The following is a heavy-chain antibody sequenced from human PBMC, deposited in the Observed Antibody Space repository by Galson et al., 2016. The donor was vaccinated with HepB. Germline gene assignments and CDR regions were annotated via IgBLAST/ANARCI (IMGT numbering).Heavy chain of an antibody. J-gene: IGHJ2*01. CDR3: ATDYYDSSGYRSYWYFDL. CDR2: ISGSGGNS. V-gene: IGHV3-23*01. CDR1: GFTFSSYA. D-gene: IGHD3-22*01. Sequence: SLRLSCAASGFTFSSYAMSWVRQAPGKGLEWVSAISGSGGNSYYADSVKGRFTISRDNSKNTLYVQMHSLRAEDTAVYYCATDYYDSSGYRSYWYFDLWGRGTLVTVSS.